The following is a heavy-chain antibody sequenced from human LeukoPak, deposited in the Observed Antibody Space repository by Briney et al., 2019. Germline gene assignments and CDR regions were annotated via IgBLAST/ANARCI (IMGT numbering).Heavy chain of an antibody. J-gene: IGHJ6*03. D-gene: IGHD6-13*01. V-gene: IGHV1-69*13. Sequence: ASVKVSCKASGGTFSSYAISWVRQAPGQGLEWMGGIIPIFGTANYAQKFQGRVTITADESTSTAYMELSSLRSEDTAVYYCARDRSSWRYYYYYYYMDVWGKGTTVTVSS. CDR2: IIPIFGTA. CDR3: ARDRSSWRYYYYYYYMDV. CDR1: GGTFSSYA.